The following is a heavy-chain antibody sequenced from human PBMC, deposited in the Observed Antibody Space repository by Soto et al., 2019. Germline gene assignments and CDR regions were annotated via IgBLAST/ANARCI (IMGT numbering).Heavy chain of an antibody. V-gene: IGHV3-30*18. CDR2: ISYDGNNK. D-gene: IGHD1-26*01. J-gene: IGHJ6*02. Sequence: QVQLVESGGGVVQPGRSLRLSCGASGFKFSTYGMHWVRQAPGKGLEWVAVISYDGNNKDYADSVKGRFTISRDNSKNTSYRHMTSLRAEDTGVYHCAKGLVGYVFGVQDYYFGMDVWGQGTTVAVSS. CDR3: AKGLVGYVFGVQDYYFGMDV. CDR1: GFKFSTYG.